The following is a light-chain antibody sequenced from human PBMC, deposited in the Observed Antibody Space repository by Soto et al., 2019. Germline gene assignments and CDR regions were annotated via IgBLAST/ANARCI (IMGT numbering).Light chain of an antibody. CDR2: AAS. J-gene: IGKJ1*01. CDR1: QGIRNE. V-gene: IGKV1-6*01. Sequence: ATQMTQSPSSLSASVGDTVTITCRASQGIRNELAWYQQAPGKAPKLLIYAASSVQSRVPSRFSGSGSDTDFTLTISSLQPEDFATYYCLQDFDYPRTFGQGTKVEI. CDR3: LQDFDYPRT.